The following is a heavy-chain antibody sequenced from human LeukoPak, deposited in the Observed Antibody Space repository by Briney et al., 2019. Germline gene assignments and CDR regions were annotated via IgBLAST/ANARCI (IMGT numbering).Heavy chain of an antibody. J-gene: IGHJ2*01. CDR2: IWYDGNNK. CDR1: GFTFSTYG. D-gene: IGHD3-10*01. V-gene: IGHV3-33*06. CDR3: AKSYDNHNWYFHL. Sequence: GGSLRLSCAASGFTFSTYGMNWVRQAPGKGLEGVAIIWYDGNNKYYADSVKGRFTISRDNSKNTLYLQMNSLRADDTAVYYCAKSYDNHNWYFHLWGRGTLVTVSS.